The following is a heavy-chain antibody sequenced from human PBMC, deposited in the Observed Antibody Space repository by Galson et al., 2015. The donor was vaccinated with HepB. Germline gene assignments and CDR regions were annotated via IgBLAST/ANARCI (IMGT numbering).Heavy chain of an antibody. CDR1: GYTFTNYW. CDR2: IDPTDSSS. D-gene: IGHD6-19*01. CDR3: ARVTQIAVAGNWFDP. J-gene: IGHJ5*02. V-gene: IGHV5-10-1*01. Sequence: QSGAEVKKPGESLRISCQGSGYTFTNYWIIWVRQVPGKGLEWMGRIDPTDSSSNYSPSFQGHVTIPADKSISTAYLQWSSLKASDTAMYYCARVTQIAVAGNWFDPWGQGTLVTVSS.